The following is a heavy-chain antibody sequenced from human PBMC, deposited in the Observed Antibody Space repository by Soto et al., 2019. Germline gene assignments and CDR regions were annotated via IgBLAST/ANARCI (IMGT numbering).Heavy chain of an antibody. D-gene: IGHD1-1*01. V-gene: IGHV4-31*03. Sequence: QVQLQESGPGLVKSSQTLSLTCSVAGGSISRSGYYWTWLRQHPGKGLEWIGHIYYAGSTYSNPSIKSRLSMSLDTSNTQYTLKVSSVTAADTAVYYCASGLTTLYYFDSWGQGTLVSVSS. CDR2: IYYAGST. J-gene: IGHJ4*02. CDR3: ASGLTTLYYFDS. CDR1: GGSISRSGYY.